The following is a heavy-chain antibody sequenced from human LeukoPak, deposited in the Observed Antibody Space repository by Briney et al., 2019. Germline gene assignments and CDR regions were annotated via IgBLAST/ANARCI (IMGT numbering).Heavy chain of an antibody. CDR1: GFTFSGYA. Sequence: GGSLRLSCAASGFTFSGYAMSWVRQAPGKGLEWVSAISDSGGSTYYPDSVKGRFTISRDNSRNTLYPQSNSLRAEDTAVYYCAKEDLYYGMDVWGKGTTVTVSS. V-gene: IGHV3-23*01. CDR2: ISDSGGST. J-gene: IGHJ6*04. CDR3: AKEDLYYGMDV.